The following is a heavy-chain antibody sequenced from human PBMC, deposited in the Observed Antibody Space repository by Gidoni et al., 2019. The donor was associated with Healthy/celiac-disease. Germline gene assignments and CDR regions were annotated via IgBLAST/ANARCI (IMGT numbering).Heavy chain of an antibody. J-gene: IGHJ6*03. CDR2: IYYSGIT. V-gene: IGHV4-31*03. Sequence: QVQLQESGPGLVKPSQTLSLTCTVSGGSISSGGYYWSWIRQHPGKGLEWIGYIYYSGITYYNPSLKSRVTISVDTSKNQFSLKLSSVTAADTAVYYCARDLRNYYYYYMDVWGKGTTVTVSS. CDR3: ARDLRNYYYYYMDV. CDR1: GGSISSGGYY.